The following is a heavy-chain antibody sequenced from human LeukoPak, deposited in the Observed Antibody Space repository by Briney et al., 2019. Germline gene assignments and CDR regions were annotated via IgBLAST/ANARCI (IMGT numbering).Heavy chain of an antibody. D-gene: IGHD6-25*01. CDR2: IIPIFGTA. J-gene: IGHJ6*03. V-gene: IGHV1-69*05. Sequence: GASVKVSCKASGGTFSSYAISWVRQAPGQGLEWVGGIIPIFGTAKYAQKFQGRVTITTDECTSTAYMELSSLRSEDTAVYYCARASGAVYYHYYYYMDVWGKGTTVTVSS. CDR1: GGTFSSYA. CDR3: ARASGAVYYHYYYYMDV.